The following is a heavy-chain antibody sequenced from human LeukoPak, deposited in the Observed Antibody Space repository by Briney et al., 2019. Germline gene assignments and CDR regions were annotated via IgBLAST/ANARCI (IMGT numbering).Heavy chain of an antibody. V-gene: IGHV3-21*01. J-gene: IGHJ6*02. D-gene: IGHD1-1*01. Sequence: PGGSLRLSCAASGFTFSSYSMNWVRQSPGKGLEWVSSISNSSSYIYYADSVKGRFTISRDNAKNSLYLQMNSLRAEDTAVYYCARDQTRVQLERRYYYYFVMDVWGQGTTVTVSS. CDR2: ISNSSSYI. CDR3: ARDQTRVQLERRYYYYFVMDV. CDR1: GFTFSSYS.